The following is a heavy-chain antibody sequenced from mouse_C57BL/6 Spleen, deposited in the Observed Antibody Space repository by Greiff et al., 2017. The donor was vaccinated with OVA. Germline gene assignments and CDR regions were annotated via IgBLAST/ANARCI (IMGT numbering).Heavy chain of an antibody. D-gene: IGHD2-1*01. CDR1: GYTFTTYP. J-gene: IGHJ1*03. CDR3: ARQEGYGNSWYFDV. CDR2: FHPYNDDT. V-gene: IGHV1-47*01. Sequence: VQLQQSGAELVKPGATVKMTCKASGYTFTTYPIEWMKQNHGKRLEWIGNFHPYNDDTKYKEKYKGKATLTVEKSSSTVFLVLSRLTSDDSAVYDWARQEGYGNSWYFDVWGTGTTVTVSS.